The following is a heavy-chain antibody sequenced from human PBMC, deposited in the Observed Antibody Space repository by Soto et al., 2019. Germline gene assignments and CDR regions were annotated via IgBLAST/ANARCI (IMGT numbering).Heavy chain of an antibody. J-gene: IGHJ4*02. D-gene: IGHD6-19*01. Sequence: QVQLVESGGGLVKPGGSLILSCAASGFTFSDYYMNWIRQAPGKGLEWVSYISSSGSTIYHADSVKGRFTISRDNAKNSLYLQMNSLRAEDTAVYYCARDLVGASSGWTTFDYWGQGTLVTVSS. CDR3: ARDLVGASSGWTTFDY. CDR1: GFTFSDYY. CDR2: ISSSGSTI. V-gene: IGHV3-11*01.